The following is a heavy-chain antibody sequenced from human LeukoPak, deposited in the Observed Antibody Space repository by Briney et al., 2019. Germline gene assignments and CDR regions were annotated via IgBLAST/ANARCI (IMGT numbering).Heavy chain of an antibody. D-gene: IGHD3-9*01. V-gene: IGHV3-48*03. CDR2: INGRGTIT. CDR3: ARDDSLVYDILAGYPPSGYYGVDV. Sequence: GGSLRLFCTASGFSLSSYEMNWVRQAPGKGLEWVSYINGRGTITYYADSVKGRFTISRDNAKNSLSLQLSSLRVEDTAIYYCARDDSLVYDILAGYPPSGYYGVDVWGKGTTVIVSS. CDR1: GFSLSSYE. J-gene: IGHJ6*04.